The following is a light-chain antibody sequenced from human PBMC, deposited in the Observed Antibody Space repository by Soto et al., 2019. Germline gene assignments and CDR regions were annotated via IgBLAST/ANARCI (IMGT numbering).Light chain of an antibody. Sequence: VLTQPASVSGSPGQSITISRTGTSSEVGGYNYVSWYQQHPGKAPKLMIYDVSNRPSGVSNRFSGSKSGNTASLTISGLQAEDEADYYCSSYTSSSTLYVFGTGTKVTVL. CDR3: SSYTSSSTLYV. CDR1: SSEVGGYNY. CDR2: DVS. V-gene: IGLV2-14*01. J-gene: IGLJ1*01.